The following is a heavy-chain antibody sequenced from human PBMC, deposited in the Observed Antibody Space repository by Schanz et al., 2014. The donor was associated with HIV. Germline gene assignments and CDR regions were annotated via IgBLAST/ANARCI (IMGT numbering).Heavy chain of an antibody. CDR3: ARGDAALGDY. Sequence: VQLVESGGGVVQPGRSLRLSCAASGFIFSSYGMHWVRQAPGKGLEWVSSISSGNSYIYYADSVKGRFTISRDDAKSSLVLQMNSLRAEDTAVYYCARGDAALGDYWGQGTLVTVSS. J-gene: IGHJ4*02. CDR1: GFIFSSYG. D-gene: IGHD5-18*01. V-gene: IGHV3-21*01. CDR2: ISSGNSYI.